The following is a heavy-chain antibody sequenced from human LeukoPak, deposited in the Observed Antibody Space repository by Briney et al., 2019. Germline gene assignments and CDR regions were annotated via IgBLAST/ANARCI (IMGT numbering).Heavy chain of an antibody. CDR3: ATFGGEGGFLHY. J-gene: IGHJ4*02. V-gene: IGHV4-4*07. Sequence: SETLSLTCTVSGDSITGSYWSWIRQPAGKGLEWVGRLYTTGTANYNPSLTSRVTMSVDTSKKQLSLTLTSVTAADTAVYYCATFGGEGGFLHYWGQGILVAVSS. CDR1: GDSITGSY. D-gene: IGHD4-23*01. CDR2: LYTTGTA.